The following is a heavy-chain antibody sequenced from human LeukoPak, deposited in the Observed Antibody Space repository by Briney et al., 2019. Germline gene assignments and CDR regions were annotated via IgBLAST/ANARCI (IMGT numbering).Heavy chain of an antibody. CDR2: ISYDGTLK. V-gene: IGHV3-30*18. Sequence: PGGSLRLSCAASGFSFSIYGLHWVRQAPGKGLEWVAVISYDGTLKYYEDSVRGRFTISRDNSKNTLYLQMNSLRVGDTAMYYCAKGIGSGYQAGLDYWGQGTLVTVSS. J-gene: IGHJ4*02. CDR1: GFSFSIYG. CDR3: AKGIGSGYQAGLDY. D-gene: IGHD5-12*01.